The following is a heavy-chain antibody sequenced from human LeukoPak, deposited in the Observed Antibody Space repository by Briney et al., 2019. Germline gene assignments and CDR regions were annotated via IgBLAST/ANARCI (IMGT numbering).Heavy chain of an antibody. J-gene: IGHJ5*02. CDR1: GYTFNRYA. V-gene: IGHV7-4-1*02. Sequence: ASVKVSCKASGYTFNRYAMNWVRQAPGQGLEWMGWINTNTGNPTYAQGFTGRFVFSLDTSVSTAYLQISSLKAEETAVYYCARRGYSSGYYWFDPWGQGTLVTVSS. D-gene: IGHD5-18*01. CDR3: ARRGYSSGYYWFDP. CDR2: INTNTGNP.